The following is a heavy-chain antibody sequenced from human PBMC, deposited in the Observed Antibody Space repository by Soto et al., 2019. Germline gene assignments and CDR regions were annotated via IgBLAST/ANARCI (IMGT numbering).Heavy chain of an antibody. CDR3: VHRLSGLWLGY. V-gene: IGHV2-5*02. D-gene: IGHD3-22*01. CDR1: GFSLSTDGVA. J-gene: IGHJ4*02. Sequence: QITLKESGPTLVKPTQTLTLTCTFSGFSLSTDGVALGWIRQPPGKALEWLALIYWDDVERFSPSLKSRLTITKDNSKNPVVLKMTSMDPVDPATYYCVHRLSGLWLGYWGQGTLVTVSS. CDR2: IYWDDVE.